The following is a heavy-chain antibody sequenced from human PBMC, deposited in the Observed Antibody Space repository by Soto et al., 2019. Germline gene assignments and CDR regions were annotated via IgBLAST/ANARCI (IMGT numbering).Heavy chain of an antibody. J-gene: IGHJ4*02. V-gene: IGHV3-21*01. CDR3: ARDLANYYDSSGYYDY. CDR1: GFTFSSYS. D-gene: IGHD3-22*01. CDR2: ISSSSSYI. Sequence: EVQLLESGGGLVKPGGSLRLSCAASGFTFSSYSMNWVRQAPGKGLEWVSSISSSSSYIYYADSVKGRFTISRDNAKNSLYLQMNSLRAEDTAVYYCARDLANYYDSSGYYDYWGQGTLVTVSS.